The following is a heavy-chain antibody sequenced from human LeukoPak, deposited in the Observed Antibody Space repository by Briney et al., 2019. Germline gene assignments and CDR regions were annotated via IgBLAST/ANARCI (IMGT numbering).Heavy chain of an antibody. J-gene: IGHJ6*02. CDR3: ARRVSRYCSSTSCPPYYYGMDV. V-gene: IGHV4-31*03. CDR1: GGSISSGGYY. D-gene: IGHD2-2*01. Sequence: SQTLSLTRTVSGGSISSGGYYWSWIRQHPGKGLEWIGYIYYSGSTYYNPSLKSRVTISVDTSKNQFSLKLSSVTAADTAVYYCARRVSRYCSSTSCPPYYYGMDVWGQGTTVTV. CDR2: IYYSGST.